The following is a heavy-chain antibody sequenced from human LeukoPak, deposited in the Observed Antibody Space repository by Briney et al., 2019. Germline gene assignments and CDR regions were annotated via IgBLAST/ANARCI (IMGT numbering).Heavy chain of an antibody. D-gene: IGHD6-13*01. CDR1: GGSISSSSYY. CDR2: IYYSGST. V-gene: IGHV4-39*01. Sequence: SETLSLTCTVSGGSISSSSYYWGWIRQPPGKGLEWIGSIYYSGSTYYNPSLKSRVTISVDTSKNQFSLKVSSVTAADTAVYYCARQGSSSWYRWYFDLWGRGTLVTVSS. J-gene: IGHJ2*01. CDR3: ARQGSSSWYRWYFDL.